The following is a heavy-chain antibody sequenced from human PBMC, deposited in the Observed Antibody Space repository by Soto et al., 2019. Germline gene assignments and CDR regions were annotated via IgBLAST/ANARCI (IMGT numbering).Heavy chain of an antibody. CDR1: GGTFSSYA. V-gene: IGHV1-69*13. J-gene: IGHJ3*02. Sequence: ASVKVSCKASGGTFSSYAISWVRQAPGQGLEWMGGIIPIFGTSNYAQKFQGRVTITAAESTSTAYMELSSLRSEDTAVYYCASDYYDSSRQDAFDIWGQGTMVTVSS. CDR3: ASDYYDSSRQDAFDI. D-gene: IGHD3-22*01. CDR2: IIPIFGTS.